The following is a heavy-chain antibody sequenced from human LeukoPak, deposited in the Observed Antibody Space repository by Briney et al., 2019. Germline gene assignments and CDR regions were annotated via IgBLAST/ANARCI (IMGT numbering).Heavy chain of an antibody. Sequence: WETLYLTCTVSGGSISGFYWGWIRQPPGKGLEWIGFIYYSGSANYNPSLKSRVTMSVDMSKNQFSLKLSSVTAADTAFYYCARDRDSSGWFDYWGEGAVVTVSS. V-gene: IGHV4-59*01. CDR2: IYYSGSA. CDR1: GGSISGFY. CDR3: ARDRDSSGWFDY. D-gene: IGHD6-19*01. J-gene: IGHJ4*02.